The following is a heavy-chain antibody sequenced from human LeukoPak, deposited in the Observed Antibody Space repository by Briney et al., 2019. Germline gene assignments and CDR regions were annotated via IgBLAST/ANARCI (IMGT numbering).Heavy chain of an antibody. Sequence: SETLSLTCSVSGDSIINSYWSWFRQSPGKGLEWIAYSYYNGRAKSNPSLKSRVTISVDTSKNQFSLKLNSVTAADTAVYYCARAKGDYWGQGILSPSPQ. CDR3: ARAKGDY. CDR1: GDSIINSY. V-gene: IGHV4-59*01. J-gene: IGHJ4*02. CDR2: SYYNGRA.